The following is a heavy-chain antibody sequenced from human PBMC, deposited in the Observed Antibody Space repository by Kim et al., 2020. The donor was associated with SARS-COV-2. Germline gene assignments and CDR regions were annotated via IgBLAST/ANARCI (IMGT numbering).Heavy chain of an antibody. CDR1: GGSISSSSYY. D-gene: IGHD3-9*01. Sequence: SETLSLTCTVSGGSISSSSYYWGWIRQPPGKGLEWIGSIYYSGSTYYNPSLKSRVTISVDTSKNQFSLKLSSVTAADTAVYYCARQSFAAIDILEQDWFDPWGQGTLVTVSS. V-gene: IGHV4-39*01. J-gene: IGHJ5*02. CDR3: ARQSFAAIDILEQDWFDP. CDR2: IYYSGST.